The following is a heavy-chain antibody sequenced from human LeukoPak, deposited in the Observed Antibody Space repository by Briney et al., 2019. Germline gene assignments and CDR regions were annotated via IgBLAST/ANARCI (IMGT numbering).Heavy chain of an antibody. D-gene: IGHD3-16*01. V-gene: IGHV4-59*08. CDR1: GGSVSSYY. CDR3: ARVGGGAYYYGMDV. CDR2: IDYSGST. J-gene: IGHJ6*02. Sequence: SETLSLTCTVSGGSVSSYYWSWIRQPPGKGLEWIGYIDYSGSTNYNPSLKSRVTISVDTSKNQFSLKLSSVTAADTAVYYCARVGGGAYYYGMDVWGQGTLVTVSS.